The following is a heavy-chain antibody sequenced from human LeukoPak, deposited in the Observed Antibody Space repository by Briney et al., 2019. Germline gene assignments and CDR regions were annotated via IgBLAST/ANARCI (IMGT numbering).Heavy chain of an antibody. V-gene: IGHV3-43*02. J-gene: IGHJ4*02. CDR1: GLNFADYA. CDR2: ISADGGAT. CDR3: AKESGKFDY. Sequence: GGSLRLSCVVSGLNFADYAMHWVRQPPGKGLEWVSLISADGGATFSADSVKGRFTIARDNSKNSLYLQMNSLRSEDTAMYFCAKESGKFDYWGQGTLVAVST.